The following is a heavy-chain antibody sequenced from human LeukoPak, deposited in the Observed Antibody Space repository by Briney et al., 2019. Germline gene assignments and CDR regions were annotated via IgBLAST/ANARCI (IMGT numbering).Heavy chain of an antibody. CDR3: ASTHKTYDFWIMDV. V-gene: IGHV4-31*03. J-gene: IGHJ6*02. D-gene: IGHD3-3*01. Sequence: PSETLSLTCTVSGGSISSGGYYWSWIRQHPGKGLEWIGYIYYSGSTYYNPSLKGRVTISVDTSKNQFSLKLSSVTAADTAVYYCASTHKTYDFWIMDVWGQGTTVTVSS. CDR2: IYYSGST. CDR1: GGSISSGGYY.